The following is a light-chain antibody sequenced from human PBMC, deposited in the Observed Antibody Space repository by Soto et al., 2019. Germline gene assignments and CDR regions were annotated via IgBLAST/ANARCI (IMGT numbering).Light chain of an antibody. CDR1: SSDVGSHDL. J-gene: IGLJ1*01. Sequence: QSALTQPASVSGSPGQSIAISCTGTSSDVGSHDLVSWYQQQSGKVPKLIIYDVSSRPSEVSNRFSGSKSGNTASLTISGLQAEDEADYYCSSFTSTTTYVFGTGTKVTVL. V-gene: IGLV2-14*03. CDR3: SSFTSTTTYV. CDR2: DVS.